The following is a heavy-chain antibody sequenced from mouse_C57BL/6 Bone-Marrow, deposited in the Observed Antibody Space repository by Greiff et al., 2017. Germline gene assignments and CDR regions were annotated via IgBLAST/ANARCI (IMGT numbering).Heavy chain of an antibody. CDR3: AREYYYGSGGYAMDY. D-gene: IGHD1-1*01. V-gene: IGHV1-42*01. Sequence: VQLQQSGPELVKPGASVKISCKASGYSFTGYYMNWVKQSPEKSLEWIGEINPSTGGTTYNQKFKAKATLTVDKSSSTAYMQLKSLTSEDSAVYYCAREYYYGSGGYAMDYWGQGTSVTVSS. CDR1: GYSFTGYY. J-gene: IGHJ4*01. CDR2: INPSTGGT.